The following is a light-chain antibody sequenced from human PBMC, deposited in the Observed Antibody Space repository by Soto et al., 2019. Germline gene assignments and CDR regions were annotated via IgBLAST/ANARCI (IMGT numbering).Light chain of an antibody. CDR1: DSNIGSNL. CDR3: AAWDDSLSGPV. Sequence: QSVLTQPPSESGTPGQRVTISCSGGDSNIGSNLVSWYQQLPGTAPKLLIYSNNQRPSGVPDRFSGSKSGTSASLAIRGLRSEDEADYYWAAWDDSLSGPVFGGGTKLTVL. CDR2: SNN. V-gene: IGLV1-47*02. J-gene: IGLJ3*02.